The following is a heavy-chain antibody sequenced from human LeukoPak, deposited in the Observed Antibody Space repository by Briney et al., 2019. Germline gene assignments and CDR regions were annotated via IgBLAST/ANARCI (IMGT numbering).Heavy chain of an antibody. Sequence: GRSLRLSCAASGFTFDDYAMHWVRQAPGKGLEWVSGISWNSGSIGYADSVKGRFTISRDNAKNSLYLQMNSLRAEDTAVYYCARDQRIAARLLRTKDYYYYYYMDVWGKGTTVTVSS. CDR3: ARDQRIAARLLRTKDYYYYYYMDV. V-gene: IGHV3-9*01. J-gene: IGHJ6*03. CDR2: ISWNSGSI. CDR1: GFTFDDYA. D-gene: IGHD6-6*01.